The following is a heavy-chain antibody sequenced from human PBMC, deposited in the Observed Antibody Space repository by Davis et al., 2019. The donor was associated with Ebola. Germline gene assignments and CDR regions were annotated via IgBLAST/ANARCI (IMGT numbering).Heavy chain of an antibody. V-gene: IGHV4-59*12. CDR3: ARDPLEGAFDF. CDR2: VSHTGST. J-gene: IGHJ3*01. CDR1: GGPIGGDF. D-gene: IGHD1-1*01. Sequence: MPSETLSLTCNVSGGPIGGDFWSWVRQPPGKGLEWMGYVSHTGSTKTYYNPSLKSRLTMAVDTSRNQLSVHLASLTAADTAVYYCARDPLEGAFDFWGQGTKVTVSS.